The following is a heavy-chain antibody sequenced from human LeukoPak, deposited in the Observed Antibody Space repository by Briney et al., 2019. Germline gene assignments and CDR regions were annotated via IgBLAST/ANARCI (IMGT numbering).Heavy chain of an antibody. J-gene: IGHJ4*02. CDR1: GTSFSNYD. V-gene: IGHV3-33*08. CDR2: VWNGGRKK. Sequence: GGSLRLSCAASGTSFSNYDLHWVRPAPGKGLEGVAVVWNGGRKKYYADSVKGRFTVSRDNSKTTLYLQMNRLRIEDTAVYYCARGGDTPVLQYWGQGTQVTVSS. CDR3: ARGGDTPVLQY. D-gene: IGHD3-10*01.